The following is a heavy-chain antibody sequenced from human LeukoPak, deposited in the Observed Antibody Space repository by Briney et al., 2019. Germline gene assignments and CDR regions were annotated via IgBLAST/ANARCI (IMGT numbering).Heavy chain of an antibody. CDR3: ARGELGDSSGFSFFDY. CDR1: RGTFSSYG. CDR2: VIAIFGRV. D-gene: IGHD3-22*01. J-gene: IGHJ4*02. Sequence: SVKVSCKASRGTFSSYGISWVRQTPGQGLEWMGGVIAIFGRVKYGQKFQGRATITTDESTSTAYMELSSLTSEDTGVYYCARGELGDSSGFSFFDYWGQGTLVTVSS. V-gene: IGHV1-69*05.